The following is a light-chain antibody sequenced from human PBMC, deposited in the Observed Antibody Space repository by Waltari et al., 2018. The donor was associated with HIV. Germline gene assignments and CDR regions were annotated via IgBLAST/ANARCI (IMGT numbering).Light chain of an antibody. CDR3: SSYTSTTAWV. CDR2: DVT. CDR1: SSDVGGYYY. J-gene: IGLJ3*02. Sequence: QSALTQPPSVSGAPGQSITISCSRTSSDVGGYYYDPWYQQYPGKAPQLMIYDVTDRPSGVSNRFSGSKSGNTASLTISGLQAEDEADYYCSSYTSTTAWVFGGGTKVTVL. V-gene: IGLV2-14*01.